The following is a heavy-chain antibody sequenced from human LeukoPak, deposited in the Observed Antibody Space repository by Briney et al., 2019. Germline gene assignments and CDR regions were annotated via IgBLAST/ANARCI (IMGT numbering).Heavy chain of an antibody. CDR2: ISYDGSNK. Sequence: QTGGSLRLSCAASGFTFSSYGMHWVRQAPGKGLEWVAVISYDGSNKYYADSVKGRFTISRDNSKNTLYLQMNSLRAEDTAVYYCAGGTGFIIKDWGQGTLVTVSS. D-gene: IGHD3-9*01. CDR1: GFTFSSYG. CDR3: AGGTGFIIKD. J-gene: IGHJ4*02. V-gene: IGHV3-30*03.